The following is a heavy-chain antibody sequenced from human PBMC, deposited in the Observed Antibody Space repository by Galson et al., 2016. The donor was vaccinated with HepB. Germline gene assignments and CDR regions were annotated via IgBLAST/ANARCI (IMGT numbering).Heavy chain of an antibody. CDR3: ARAASGRGDWFDP. J-gene: IGHJ5*02. CDR1: GDSVSNNSAA. Sequence: CAISGDSVSNNSAAWDWIRQSPSRGLEWLGRTFYRSKWYYEYGASVKGRITINADASKNQISLQLNSVTPEDTASYFCARAASGRGDWFDPWGRETLVTVSS. CDR2: TFYRSKWYY. D-gene: IGHD2-15*01. V-gene: IGHV6-1*01.